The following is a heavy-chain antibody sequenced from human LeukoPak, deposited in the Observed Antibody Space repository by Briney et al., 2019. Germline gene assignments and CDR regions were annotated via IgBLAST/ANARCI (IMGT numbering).Heavy chain of an antibody. D-gene: IGHD2-2*02. CDR3: AKAAIRYTTRWNNFDY. CDR2: ISWVGGNI. V-gene: IGHV3-43D*03. J-gene: IGHJ4*02. Sequence: GGSLRLSCAASGFTFDDYAMHWVRQAPGKGLEWVSLISWVGGNIYYADSMKGRFTISRDNSKNSLYLQMNSLRAEDSAFYYCAKAAIRYTTRWNNFDYWGQGTLVTVSS. CDR1: GFTFDDYA.